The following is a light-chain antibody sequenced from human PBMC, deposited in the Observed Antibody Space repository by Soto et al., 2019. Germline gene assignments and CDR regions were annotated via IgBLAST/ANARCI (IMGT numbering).Light chain of an antibody. Sequence: QSVLTQPPSLSGTPGQRVTISCSGSSSNIGNNIVNWYQQLPGTAPKLVIYSDNQRPSGVPDRFSGSKSGTSASLAISGLRSEDEADYYCAAGDDSLIGLLFGGGTKLTVL. J-gene: IGLJ2*01. CDR3: AAGDDSLIGLL. CDR2: SDN. CDR1: SSNIGNNI. V-gene: IGLV1-44*01.